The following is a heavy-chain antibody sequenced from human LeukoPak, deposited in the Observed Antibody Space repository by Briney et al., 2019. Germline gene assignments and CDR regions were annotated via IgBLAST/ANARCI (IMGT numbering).Heavy chain of an antibody. J-gene: IGHJ4*02. CDR1: GFTFSSYG. Sequence: PGGSLRLSCAASGFTFSSYGMHWVRQAPGKGLEWVAVISYDGSNKYYADSVKGRFTISRDNSKNTLYLQMNSLRAEDTAVYYCAKGRRSGSYAIDYWGQGTLVTVSS. CDR3: AKGRRSGSYAIDY. D-gene: IGHD1-26*01. CDR2: ISYDGSNK. V-gene: IGHV3-30*18.